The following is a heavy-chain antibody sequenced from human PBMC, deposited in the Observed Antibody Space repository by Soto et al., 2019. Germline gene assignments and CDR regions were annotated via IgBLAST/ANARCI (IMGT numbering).Heavy chain of an antibody. CDR3: ASSIN. J-gene: IGHJ4*02. CDR2: IWYDGSNK. CDR1: GFPFSSYG. V-gene: IGHV3-33*01. Sequence: QVQLVESGGGVVQPGRSLRISCTASGFPFSSYGMHWVRQAPGKGLEWVAVIWYDGSNKDYADSVKGRFTISRDNSKNTLYLQMNSLRADDTAVYYCASSINWGQGTLVTVSS.